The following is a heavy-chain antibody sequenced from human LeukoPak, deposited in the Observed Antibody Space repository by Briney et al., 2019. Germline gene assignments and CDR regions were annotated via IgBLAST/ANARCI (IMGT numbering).Heavy chain of an antibody. Sequence: GESLKISCKGSGYSFTSYWIGWVRQMPGKGLEWMGIIYPGESDIRYSPSFQGQVTISADKSISTAYLQWSSLKASDTAIYYCARHALHYDNSGYFAYWGQGTLVTVSS. V-gene: IGHV5-51*01. CDR2: IYPGESDI. D-gene: IGHD3-22*01. CDR1: GYSFTSYW. CDR3: ARHALHYDNSGYFAY. J-gene: IGHJ4*02.